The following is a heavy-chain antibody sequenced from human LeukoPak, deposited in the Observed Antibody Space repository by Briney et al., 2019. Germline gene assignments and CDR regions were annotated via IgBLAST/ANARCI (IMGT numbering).Heavy chain of an antibody. D-gene: IGHD3-3*01. CDR3: AKADATIGGAFDI. V-gene: IGHV3-23*01. J-gene: IGHJ3*02. Sequence: GGSLRLSCAASGFIFKNYAMSWVRQAPGKGLEWVSIISGTSDTTRYGDSVRGRFTTSKGNPRNTLYLQIDSLRVDDTAVYYCAKADATIGGAFDIWGQGTMVIVSS. CDR2: ISGTSDTT. CDR1: GFIFKNYA.